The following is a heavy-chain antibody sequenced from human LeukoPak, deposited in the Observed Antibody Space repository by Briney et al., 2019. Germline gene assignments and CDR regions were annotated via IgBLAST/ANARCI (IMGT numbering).Heavy chain of an antibody. J-gene: IGHJ4*02. D-gene: IGHD2-2*01. V-gene: IGHV4-38-2*01. CDR3: ARSLSTAGIDY. Sequence: SETLSLTCAVSGYSISTGRYWGWIRQPPGKGLEWIGSIYQSGSTYYNPSLKSRVTISVDTSKNQFSLNPRSVTAADTAVYYCARSLSTAGIDYWGQGTLVTVSS. CDR1: GYSISTGRY. CDR2: IYQSGST.